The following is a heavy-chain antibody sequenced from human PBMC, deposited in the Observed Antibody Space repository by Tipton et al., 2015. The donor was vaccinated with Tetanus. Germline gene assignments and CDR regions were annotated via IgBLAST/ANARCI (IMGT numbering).Heavy chain of an antibody. CDR2: IYNSGST. J-gene: IGHJ4*02. CDR3: ARDQARGARGWNYFDY. Sequence: TLSLTCTVSGGSISSGNWWSWVRQSPGKGLEWIGDIYNSGSTYYNPSLKSRVTILVDTTKNQFSLKLKSVTAADTAVYYCARDQARGARGWNYFDYWGQGSLVTVSS. CDR1: GGSISSGNW. V-gene: IGHV4-4*02. D-gene: IGHD1-26*01.